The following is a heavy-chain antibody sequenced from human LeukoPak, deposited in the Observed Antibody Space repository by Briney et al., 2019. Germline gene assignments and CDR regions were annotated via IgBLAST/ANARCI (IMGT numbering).Heavy chain of an antibody. CDR1: GFTFSSYG. CDR3: ARASYSYDINGWVPFDY. CDR2: ISGSGGNT. Sequence: PGGSLRLSCAASGFTFSSYGVSWVRQAPGKGLEWVSAISGSGGNTHYADSVKSRFTISRDNSKNTVYLQMDSLRAEDTAVYYCARASYSYDINGWVPFDYWGQGTLVTVSS. J-gene: IGHJ4*02. D-gene: IGHD3-22*01. V-gene: IGHV3-23*01.